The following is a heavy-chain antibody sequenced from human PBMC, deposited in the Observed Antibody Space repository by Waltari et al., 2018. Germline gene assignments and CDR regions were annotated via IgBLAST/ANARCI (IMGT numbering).Heavy chain of an antibody. CDR3: ARDLGYSDYFDY. J-gene: IGHJ4*02. D-gene: IGHD1-26*01. V-gene: IGHV4-38-2*02. Sequence: QVQLQESGPGLVKPSETLSLTCAVSGYSISSGYYWGWIRQPPGKGLEWIGSIYHSGSTYYNPPLKSRVTISVDTSKNQFSRKLSSVTAADTAVYYCARDLGYSDYFDYWGQGTLVTVSS. CDR1: GYSISSGYY. CDR2: IYHSGST.